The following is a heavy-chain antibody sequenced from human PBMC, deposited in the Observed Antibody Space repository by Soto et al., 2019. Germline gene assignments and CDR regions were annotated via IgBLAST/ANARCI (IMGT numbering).Heavy chain of an antibody. D-gene: IGHD1-26*01. CDR1: GGSISSYY. V-gene: IGHV4-59*01. Sequence: ASETLSLTCTVSGGSISSYYCSWIRQPPWKGLEWIGYIYYSGSTNYNPSLKSRVTISVDTSKNQFSLKLSSVTAADTAVYYCARAVGATTSSYNRFDPWGQGTLVTFSS. CDR2: IYYSGST. J-gene: IGHJ5*02. CDR3: ARAVGATTSSYNRFDP.